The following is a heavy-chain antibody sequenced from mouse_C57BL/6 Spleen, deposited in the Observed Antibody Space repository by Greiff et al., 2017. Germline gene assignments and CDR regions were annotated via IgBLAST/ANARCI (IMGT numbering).Heavy chain of an antibody. V-gene: IGHV1-82*01. CDR1: GYAFSSSW. D-gene: IGHD2-3*01. J-gene: IGHJ3*01. Sequence: QVQLQQSGPELVKPGASVKISCKASGYAFSSSWMNWVKQRPGKGLEWIGRIYPGDGDTNYNGKLKGKATLTADKSSSTAYMQLSSLTSEDSAVYFCAIEGYYDGYPWCAYWGQGTLVTVSA. CDR3: AIEGYYDGYPWCAY. CDR2: IYPGDGDT.